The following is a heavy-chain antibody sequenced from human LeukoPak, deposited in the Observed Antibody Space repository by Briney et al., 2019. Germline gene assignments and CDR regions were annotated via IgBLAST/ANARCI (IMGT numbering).Heavy chain of an antibody. J-gene: IGHJ4*02. D-gene: IGHD3-22*01. CDR1: GYTLTELS. V-gene: IGHV1-24*01. CDR2: FDPEDGET. Sequence: ASVKVSCKVSGYTLTELSMHWVRQAPGKGLEWMGGFDPEDGETIYAQKFQGRVTMTEDTSTDTAYMELRSLRSDDTAVYYCARDPLHYYDSSGSYDYWGQGTLVTVSS. CDR3: ARDPLHYYDSSGSYDY.